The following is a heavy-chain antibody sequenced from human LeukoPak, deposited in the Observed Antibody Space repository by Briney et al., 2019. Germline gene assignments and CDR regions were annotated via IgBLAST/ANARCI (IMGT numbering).Heavy chain of an antibody. CDR1: GFTFSNAW. CDR3: TTDNDYGGNRAGPTSAFDI. CDR2: IKSKTDGGTT. V-gene: IGHV3-15*01. Sequence: PGGSLRLSCAASGFTFSNAWMSWVRQAPGKGLEWVGRIKSKTDGGTTDYAAPVKGRFTISRDDSKNTLYLQMNSLKTEDTAVYYCTTDNDYGGNRAGPTSAFDIWGQGTMVTVSS. D-gene: IGHD4-23*01. J-gene: IGHJ3*02.